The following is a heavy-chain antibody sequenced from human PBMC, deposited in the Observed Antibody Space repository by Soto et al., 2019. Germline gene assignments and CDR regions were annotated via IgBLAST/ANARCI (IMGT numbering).Heavy chain of an antibody. CDR3: ARDPLSYCGGDCYTRGDWFDP. J-gene: IGHJ5*02. CDR1: GGTFSTYA. Sequence: QVQLVQSGAEVKKPGSSVKVSCKASGGTFSTYAISWVRQAPGQGLEWMGGIIPIFGTATYAQKFQGRVTITADESTSTAYMELSSLRSEDTAVYYCARDPLSYCGGDCYTRGDWFDPWGQGTLVTVSS. D-gene: IGHD2-21*02. V-gene: IGHV1-69*01. CDR2: IIPIFGTA.